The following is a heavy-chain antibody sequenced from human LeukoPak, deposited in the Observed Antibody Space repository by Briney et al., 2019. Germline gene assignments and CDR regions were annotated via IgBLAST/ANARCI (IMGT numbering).Heavy chain of an antibody. D-gene: IGHD5-18*01. Sequence: ASVKVSCKASGYTFTSYAMNWVRQAPGQGLEWMGIMNPSGGSTSYAQKFQGRVTMTRDTSTSTVYMELSSLRSEDTAVYYCAREDRKVDTTMVTLRYFDYWGQGTLVTVSS. CDR3: AREDRKVDTTMVTLRYFDY. V-gene: IGHV1-46*01. CDR1: GYTFTSYA. CDR2: MNPSGGST. J-gene: IGHJ4*02.